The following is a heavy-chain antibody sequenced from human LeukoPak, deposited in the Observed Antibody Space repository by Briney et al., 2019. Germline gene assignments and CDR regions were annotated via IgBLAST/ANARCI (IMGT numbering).Heavy chain of an antibody. V-gene: IGHV1-2*02. Sequence: ASVKVSCKASGYTFTAYYMHWVRQAPGQGLEWMGWINPNSGGTNYAQKFQGRVTMTRDTSISTAYMELSRLRSDDTAVYYCASARAGIAVAGTKGDAFDIWGQGTMVTVSS. D-gene: IGHD6-19*01. J-gene: IGHJ3*02. CDR3: ASARAGIAVAGTKGDAFDI. CDR2: INPNSGGT. CDR1: GYTFTAYY.